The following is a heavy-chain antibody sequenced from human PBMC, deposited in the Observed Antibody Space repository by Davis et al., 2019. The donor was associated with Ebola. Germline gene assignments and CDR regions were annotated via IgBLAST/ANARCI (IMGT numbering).Heavy chain of an antibody. CDR2: INHSGST. D-gene: IGHD3-3*01. J-gene: IGHJ5*02. CDR1: GGSFSGYY. CDR3: ARGQRFTGNWFDP. Sequence: MPSETLSLTCAVYGGSFSGYYWSCIRQPPGKGLEWIGEINHSGSTNYNPSLKSRVTISVDTSKNQFSLKLSSVTAADTAVYYCARGQRFTGNWFDPWGQGTLVTVSS. V-gene: IGHV4-34*01.